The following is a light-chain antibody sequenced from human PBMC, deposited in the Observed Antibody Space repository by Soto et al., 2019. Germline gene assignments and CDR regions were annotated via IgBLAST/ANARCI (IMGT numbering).Light chain of an antibody. CDR1: SGDVGTYNY. V-gene: IGLV2-14*01. Sequence: QSVLTQPASVSGSPGQSITISCTGTSGDVGTYNYVSWYQQHAGKAPKLIICEVSNRPSGVSNRFSGSKSANTASLTISGLQAEDEADYYCSSYTSSSRYVFGTGTKVTV. CDR3: SSYTSSSRYV. CDR2: EVS. J-gene: IGLJ1*01.